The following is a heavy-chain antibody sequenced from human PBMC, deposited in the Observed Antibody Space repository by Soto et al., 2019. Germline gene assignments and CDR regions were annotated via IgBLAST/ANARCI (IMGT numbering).Heavy chain of an antibody. CDR3: ARDGYYYDSSGYQRVYYFDY. V-gene: IGHV4-59*01. CDR1: GGSISSYY. D-gene: IGHD3-22*01. J-gene: IGHJ4*02. Sequence: QVQLQESGPGLVKPSETLSLTCTVSGGSISSYYWSWIRQPPGKGLEWSGYIFYSGSTNYNPSLKSRVTISVDTSKNQFSVRLSSVPAADTAVYYCARDGYYYDSSGYQRVYYFDYWGQGTLVTVSS. CDR2: IFYSGST.